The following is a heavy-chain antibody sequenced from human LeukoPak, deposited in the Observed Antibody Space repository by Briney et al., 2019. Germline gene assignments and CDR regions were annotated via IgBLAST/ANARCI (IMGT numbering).Heavy chain of an antibody. V-gene: IGHV1-69*05. CDR1: GGTFSSYA. J-gene: IGHJ4*02. CDR2: TIPIFGTA. D-gene: IGHD5-12*01. CDR3: ARGVGGIVATIKRYGEPYYFDY. Sequence: SVKVSCKASGGTFSSYAISWARQAPGQGLEWMGRTIPIFGTANYAQKFQGRVTITTDESTSTAYMELSSLRSEDTAVYYCARGVGGIVATIKRYGEPYYFDYWGQGTLVTVSS.